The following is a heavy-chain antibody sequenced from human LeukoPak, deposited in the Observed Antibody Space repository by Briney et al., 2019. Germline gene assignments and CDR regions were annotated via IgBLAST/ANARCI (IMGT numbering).Heavy chain of an antibody. D-gene: IGHD5-12*01. J-gene: IGHJ4*02. CDR1: AFTLSNHW. Sequence: PGGSLRLSCAASAFTLSNHWMSWVRQAPGKGLEWVANIKQDGSEKYYLDSVRGRFTISRDNAKNSLYLQMNSLRAEDTAIYYCARGRGYRDYDRPLDYWGQGTLVTVSS. CDR3: ARGRGYRDYDRPLDY. V-gene: IGHV3-7*05. CDR2: IKQDGSEK.